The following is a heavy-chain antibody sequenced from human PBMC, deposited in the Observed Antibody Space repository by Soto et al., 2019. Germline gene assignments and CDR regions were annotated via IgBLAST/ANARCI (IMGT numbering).Heavy chain of an antibody. V-gene: IGHV3-33*01. CDR1: GFTFSSYG. Sequence: PGGSLRLSCAASGFTFSSYGMHWVRQAPGKGLEWVAVIWYDGSNKYYADSVKGRFTISRDNSKNTLYLQMNSLRAEDTAVYYCARDRLPPLTGTTADRGGFDYWGQGTLVTVSS. CDR3: ARDRLPPLTGTTADRGGFDY. J-gene: IGHJ4*02. CDR2: IWYDGSNK. D-gene: IGHD1-7*01.